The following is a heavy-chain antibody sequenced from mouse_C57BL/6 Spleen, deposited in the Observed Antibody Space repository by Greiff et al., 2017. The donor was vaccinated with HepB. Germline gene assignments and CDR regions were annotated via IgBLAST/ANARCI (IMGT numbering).Heavy chain of an antibody. D-gene: IGHD1-1*01. CDR3: AREEIYYYLDV. J-gene: IGHJ1*03. CDR1: GYTFTDYY. Sequence: VQLKESGPVLVKPGASVKMSCKASGYTFTDYYMNWVKQSHGKSLEWIGVINPYNGGTSYNQKFKGKATLTVDKSSSTAYMELNSLTSEDSAVYYCAREEIYYYLDVWGTGTTVTVSS. CDR2: INPYNGGT. V-gene: IGHV1-19*01.